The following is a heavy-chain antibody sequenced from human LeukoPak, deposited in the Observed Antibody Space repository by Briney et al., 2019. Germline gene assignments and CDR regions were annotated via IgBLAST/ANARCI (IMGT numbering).Heavy chain of an antibody. D-gene: IGHD2-15*01. CDR2: IKGDGSEK. V-gene: IGHV3-7*05. Sequence: PGGSLRLSCAASGFTFSNYWMSWVRQAPGKGLEWVANIKGDGSEKDYVDSVKGRFTISRDNTKNSLYLQMNSLRAEDTAVYYCAKPAYCSGGSCYSIGYFDYWGQGTLVTVSS. CDR1: GFTFSNYW. J-gene: IGHJ4*02. CDR3: AKPAYCSGGSCYSIGYFDY.